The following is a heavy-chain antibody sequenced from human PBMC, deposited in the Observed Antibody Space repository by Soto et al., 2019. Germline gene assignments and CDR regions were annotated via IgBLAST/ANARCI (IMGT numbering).Heavy chain of an antibody. CDR1: GGSISRGGYY. CDR2: IYYSGGT. CDR3: ARKDSGYAEYMDV. Sequence: QVQLQESGPGLVKPSQTLSLTCTVSGGSISRGGYYWSWIRQHPGKGLEWIGYIYYSGGTYYNPSLKSRVTISVDTSENQFSLRLSSVTAADTAVYYCARKDSGYAEYMDVWGKGTKVTVSS. V-gene: IGHV4-31*03. J-gene: IGHJ6*03. D-gene: IGHD5-12*01.